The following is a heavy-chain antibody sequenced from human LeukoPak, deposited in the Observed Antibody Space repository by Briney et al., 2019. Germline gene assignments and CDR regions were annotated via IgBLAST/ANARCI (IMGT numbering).Heavy chain of an antibody. Sequence: SETLSLTCTVSGGSINSYYWSWIQQPPGKGLEWIGYIYYSGSTNYNPSLKSRVTISVDTSKNQFSLRLSSATAADTAVYYCARVTGYMTEDYFDYWGQGTLITVSS. CDR1: GGSINSYY. J-gene: IGHJ4*02. CDR3: ARVTGYMTEDYFDY. V-gene: IGHV4-59*01. D-gene: IGHD6-13*01. CDR2: IYYSGST.